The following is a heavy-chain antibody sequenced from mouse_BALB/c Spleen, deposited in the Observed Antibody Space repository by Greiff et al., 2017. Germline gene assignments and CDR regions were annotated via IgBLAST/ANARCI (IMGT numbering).Heavy chain of an antibody. CDR2: ISTYSGNT. V-gene: IGHV1S137*01. CDR3: ARWDYGYGY. CDR1: A. Sequence: AMHWVKQSHAKSLEWIGVISTYSGNTNYNQKFKGKATMTVDKSSSTAYMELARLTSEDSAIYYCARWDYGYGYWGQGTTLTVSS. D-gene: IGHD1-2*01. J-gene: IGHJ2*01.